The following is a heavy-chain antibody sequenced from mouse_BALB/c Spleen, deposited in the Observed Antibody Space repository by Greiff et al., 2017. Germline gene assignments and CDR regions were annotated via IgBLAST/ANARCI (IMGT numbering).Heavy chain of an antibody. J-gene: IGHJ2*01. D-gene: IGHD3-3*01. CDR2: INSNGGST. Sequence: DVKLVESGGGLVQPGGSLKLSCAASGFTFSSYGMSWVRQTPDKRLELVATINSNGGSTYYPDSVKGRSTISRDNAKNTLYLQMSSLKSEDTAMYYCARRGPPFDYWGQGTTLTVSS. CDR1: GFTFSSYG. CDR3: ARRGPPFDY. V-gene: IGHV5-6-3*01.